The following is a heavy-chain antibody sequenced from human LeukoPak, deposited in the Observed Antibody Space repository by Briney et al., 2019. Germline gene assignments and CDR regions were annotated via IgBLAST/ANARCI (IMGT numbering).Heavy chain of an antibody. V-gene: IGHV4-38-2*02. J-gene: IGHJ2*01. CDR2: MYHSGRT. Sequence: SETLSLTCTVSGYSISSGYFWGWIRQPPGKGLEWIGTMYHSGRTYYNPSLKSRITISVDTSTNQFSLKLSSVTAADTALYYCARAGMTTSLWYFDLWGRGTLVTVSS. CDR1: GYSISSGYF. D-gene: IGHD4-17*01. CDR3: ARAGMTTSLWYFDL.